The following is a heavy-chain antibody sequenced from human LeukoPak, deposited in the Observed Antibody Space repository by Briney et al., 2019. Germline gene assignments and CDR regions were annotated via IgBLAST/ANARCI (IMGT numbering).Heavy chain of an antibody. V-gene: IGHV3-23*01. J-gene: IGHJ3*02. CDR1: GFTFSSYA. CDR3: AKDRTKWPLDAFDI. D-gene: IGHD2-8*01. CDR2: ISGSGGST. Sequence: GGSLRLSFAASGFTFSSYAMGLVRPAPGEGVGWVSAISGSGGSTYYADSVKGRFTISRDNSKNTLYLQMNSLRAEDTAVYYCAKDRTKWPLDAFDIWGQGTMVTVSS.